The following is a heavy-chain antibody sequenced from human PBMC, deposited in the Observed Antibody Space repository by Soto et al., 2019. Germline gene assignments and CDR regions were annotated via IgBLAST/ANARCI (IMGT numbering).Heavy chain of an antibody. CDR2: IYPGDSDT. V-gene: IGHV5-51*01. D-gene: IGHD3-3*01. J-gene: IGHJ4*01. CDR1: GYDFTHYW. CDR3: ARAVGYSDASDFYSFAY. Sequence: SLKISCRGSGYDFTHYWIAWVRQTPGKGLEWMGVIYPGDSDTKYSPSFQGQVTISVDRSIDTAYLQRSSLKASDTAVYYCARAVGYSDASDFYSFAYWGHGTPVTDSS.